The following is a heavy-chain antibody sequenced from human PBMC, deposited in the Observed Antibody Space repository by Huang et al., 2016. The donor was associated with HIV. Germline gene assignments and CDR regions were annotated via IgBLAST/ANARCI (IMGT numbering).Heavy chain of an antibody. CDR1: GFNFNNYD. D-gene: IGHD3-22*01. J-gene: IGHJ4*02. V-gene: IGHV1-8*03. CDR2: RNPKSGNT. Sequence: QVQLVQSGAEVKKPGASVKVSCKASGFNFNNYDFNWVRQASGQGLEWMGGRNPKSGNTGYAQKFQGRVNITRNTTITTAYMELRSLRAEDTAVYYCARARGFLYDSTGYYSRYYFDSWGQGTLVTISS. CDR3: ARARGFLYDSTGYYSRYYFDS.